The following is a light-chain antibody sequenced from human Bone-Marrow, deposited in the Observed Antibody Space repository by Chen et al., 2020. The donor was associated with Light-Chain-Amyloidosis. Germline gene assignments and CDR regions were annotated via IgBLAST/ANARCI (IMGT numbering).Light chain of an antibody. CDR2: DDS. V-gene: IGLV3-21*02. J-gene: IGLJ3*02. CDR1: NIGSTS. CDR3: QVWDRSGDRPV. Sequence: SYVLTQPSSVSVDPGQTATIACGGNNIGSTSVHWYQQTPGQAPLLVVYDDSDRPSGIPERLSGSNSGNTATLTISRVEAGDEADYYCQVWDRSGDRPVFGGGTKLTVL.